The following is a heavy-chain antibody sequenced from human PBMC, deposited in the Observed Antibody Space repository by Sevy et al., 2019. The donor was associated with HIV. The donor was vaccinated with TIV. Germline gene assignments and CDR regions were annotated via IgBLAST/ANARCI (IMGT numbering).Heavy chain of an antibody. CDR3: AKIPAGGSYFSYFDS. Sequence: GGSLRLSCAASGFSFNKYGMHWVRQAPGEGLEWVAVIAYDGGNKYYTDSVKGRFTISRDNSKNTLYLHMNSLRAEDTAVTYCAKIPAGGSYFSYFDSWGQGTLVTVSS. CDR2: IAYDGGNK. V-gene: IGHV3-30*18. D-gene: IGHD1-26*01. J-gene: IGHJ4*02. CDR1: GFSFNKYG.